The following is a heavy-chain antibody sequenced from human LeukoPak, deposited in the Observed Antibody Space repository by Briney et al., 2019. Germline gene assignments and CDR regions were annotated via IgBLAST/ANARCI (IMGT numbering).Heavy chain of an antibody. V-gene: IGHV3-7*01. Sequence: PGGSLRLSCAASGFTFSSYWMSWVRQAPGKGLEWVANIKQDGSEKYYVDSVKGRFTISRDNAKNALYLQMNSLRAEDTAVYYCARAEDGSSSWYTRYYYYYYMDVWGKGTTVTISS. J-gene: IGHJ6*03. CDR1: GFTFSSYW. CDR3: ARAEDGSSSWYTRYYYYYYMDV. D-gene: IGHD6-13*01. CDR2: IKQDGSEK.